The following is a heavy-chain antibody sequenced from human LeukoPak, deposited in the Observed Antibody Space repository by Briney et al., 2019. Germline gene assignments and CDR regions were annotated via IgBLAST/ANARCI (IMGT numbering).Heavy chain of an antibody. J-gene: IGHJ5*02. CDR1: GYTLTDYY. Sequence: GASVKVSCXASGYTLTDYYIYWVRQALGQGLEWMGRINPNSGGTDYAQNFQGRVTMTRDTSISTAYMELSRLRSDDTAVYYCARGYCSGGTCYLVENWLDPWGQGTLVTVSS. D-gene: IGHD2-15*01. CDR2: INPNSGGT. V-gene: IGHV1-2*06. CDR3: ARGYCSGGTCYLVENWLDP.